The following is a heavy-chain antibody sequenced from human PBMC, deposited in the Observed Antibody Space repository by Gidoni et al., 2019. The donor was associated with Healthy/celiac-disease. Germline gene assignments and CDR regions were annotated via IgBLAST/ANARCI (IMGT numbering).Heavy chain of an antibody. J-gene: IGHJ6*03. CDR3: AKASVGGYDRSYYYYMDV. D-gene: IGHD5-12*01. V-gene: IGHV3-30*02. CDR1: GFTFSSYG. Sequence: QVQLVESGGGVVQPGGSLRLSCAASGFTFSSYGMNWVRQAPGKGLEWLDLSREDGRNKYYADSVKGRFTISRDNSKNTLYLQMNSLRAEDTAVYYCAKASVGGYDRSYYYYMDVWGKGTTVTVSS. CDR2: SREDGRNK.